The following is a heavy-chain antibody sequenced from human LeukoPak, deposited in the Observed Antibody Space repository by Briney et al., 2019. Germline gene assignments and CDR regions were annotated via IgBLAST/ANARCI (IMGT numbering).Heavy chain of an antibody. Sequence: GGSLRLSCEVSGFTFRTYEMNWVRQAPGKGLEWVSYLSSTGDIIYYADSVKGRFTISRDNAKSSLDLQMNSLRADDTAVYYCETYYYDTSGYYYDSWGQGTLVTVSS. D-gene: IGHD3-22*01. CDR3: ETYYYDTSGYYYDS. V-gene: IGHV3-48*03. CDR2: LSSTGDII. J-gene: IGHJ5*01. CDR1: GFTFRTYE.